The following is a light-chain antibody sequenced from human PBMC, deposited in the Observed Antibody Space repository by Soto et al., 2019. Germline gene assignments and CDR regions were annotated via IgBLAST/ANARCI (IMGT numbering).Light chain of an antibody. V-gene: IGKV3-11*01. J-gene: IGKJ1*01. CDR1: QSVSSY. Sequence: EIVLTQSPATLSLSPGERASLSCRASQSVSSYLAWYQQKPGQAPRLLTYDASNRATGIPARFSGSGSGTDFTLTISSLEPEDFAVYYCQQRSDWPPWTFGQGTKV. CDR2: DAS. CDR3: QQRSDWPPWT.